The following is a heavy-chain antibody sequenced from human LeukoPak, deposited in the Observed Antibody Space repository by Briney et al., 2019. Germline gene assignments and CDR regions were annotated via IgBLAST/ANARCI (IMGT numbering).Heavy chain of an antibody. V-gene: IGHV5-51*01. CDR2: IYPGDSDT. CDR1: GYSFTSYW. Sequence: GESLKISCKGSGYSFTSYWIGWVRQMPGKGLEWMGIIYPGDSDTRYSPSFQGQVTISADKSISTAYLQWSSLKASDTAMYYCARLVRGVIIYQENWFDPWGQGTLVTVSS. D-gene: IGHD3-10*01. J-gene: IGHJ5*02. CDR3: ARLVRGVIIYQENWFDP.